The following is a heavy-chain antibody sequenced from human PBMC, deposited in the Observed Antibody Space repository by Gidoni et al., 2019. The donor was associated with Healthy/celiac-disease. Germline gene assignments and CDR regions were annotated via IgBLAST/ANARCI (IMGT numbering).Heavy chain of an antibody. Sequence: EVQLVESGGGLVKPGGSLRLSCAASGVTVSSYSMNWVRQAPGKGLGCVSSISNSISYIYYADSVKGRFTISRDNAKNSLYLQMNSLRAEYTAVYYCARDGQWLVRGVLDYWGQGTLVTVSS. V-gene: IGHV3-21*01. D-gene: IGHD6-19*01. J-gene: IGHJ4*02. CDR1: GVTVSSYS. CDR3: ARDGQWLVRGVLDY. CDR2: ISNSISYI.